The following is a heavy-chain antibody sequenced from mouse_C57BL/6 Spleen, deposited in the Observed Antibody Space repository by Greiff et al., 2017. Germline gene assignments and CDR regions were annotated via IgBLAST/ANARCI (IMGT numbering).Heavy chain of an antibody. CDR1: GFTFSSYT. Sequence: EVKLVESGGGLVKPGGSLKLSCAASGFTFSSYTMSWVRQTPEQRLEWVATISGGGGNTYYPDSVKGRFTIARDNAKNTLYLQMSSLRSEDTALYYCARHYGNYGYFDVWGTGTTVTVSS. D-gene: IGHD2-1*01. V-gene: IGHV5-9*01. J-gene: IGHJ1*03. CDR2: ISGGGGNT. CDR3: ARHYGNYGYFDV.